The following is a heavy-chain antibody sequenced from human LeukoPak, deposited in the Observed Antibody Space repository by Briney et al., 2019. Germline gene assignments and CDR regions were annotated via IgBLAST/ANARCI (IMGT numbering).Heavy chain of an antibody. V-gene: IGHV3-74*01. Sequence: GGSLRLSCAAAGFTVSNYWMHWVRHAPGKGLVWVTRINSDGSTTNYADSVKGRFTISRDNAKNTLYLQMNSLRAEDTAVYYCARLTPPFDYWGEGTLVTVSS. CDR2: INSDGSTT. D-gene: IGHD3-16*01. CDR1: GFTVSNYW. CDR3: ARLTPPFDY. J-gene: IGHJ4*02.